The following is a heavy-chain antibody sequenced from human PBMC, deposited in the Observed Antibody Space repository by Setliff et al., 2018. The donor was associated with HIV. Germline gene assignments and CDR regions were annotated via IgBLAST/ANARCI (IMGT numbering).Heavy chain of an antibody. CDR3: ARDFSTYYSIDS. D-gene: IGHD3-22*01. V-gene: IGHV1-2*02. Sequence: KVSCKTSGYTFIDYYIHWVRQAPGQGPEWMGYIYPNTGATSYAQKFQGRVTMTRDTSISTAYMELGSLRTDDTAVYFCARDFSTYYSIDSWGQGTLVTVSS. CDR2: IYPNTGAT. J-gene: IGHJ4*02. CDR1: GYTFIDYY.